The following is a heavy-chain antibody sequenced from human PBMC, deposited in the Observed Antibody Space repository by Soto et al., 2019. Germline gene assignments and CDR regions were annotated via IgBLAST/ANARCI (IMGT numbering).Heavy chain of an antibody. CDR1: GGTFSSYA. V-gene: IGHV1-69*06. J-gene: IGHJ5*02. D-gene: IGHD2-21*02. Sequence: QVQLVQSGAEVKKPGSSVKVSCKASGGTFSSYAISWVRQAPGQGLEWMGGFIPIFGTANYAQKFQGRVTITADKSTSTAYMELGSLRSEDTAVYYCGRGYCGGDCYLRGGFDPWGQGTLVTVSS. CDR2: FIPIFGTA. CDR3: GRGYCGGDCYLRGGFDP.